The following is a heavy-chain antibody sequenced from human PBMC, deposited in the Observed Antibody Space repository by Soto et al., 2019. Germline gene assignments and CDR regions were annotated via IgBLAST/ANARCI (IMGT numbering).Heavy chain of an antibody. V-gene: IGHV3-9*01. CDR3: ARGYVGGGTFHPFDY. Sequence: EVQLVESGGGLVQPGRSLRLSCVASGFTFDDYSMHWVRQAPGKGLEWVSGISRNSDFLVYADSVKGRFTISRDNAKSFLYLQMNTLGAEDTGFYHCARGYVGGGTFHPFDYWGQGALVTVSS. J-gene: IGHJ4*02. CDR2: ISRNSDFL. CDR1: GFTFDDYS. D-gene: IGHD2-15*01.